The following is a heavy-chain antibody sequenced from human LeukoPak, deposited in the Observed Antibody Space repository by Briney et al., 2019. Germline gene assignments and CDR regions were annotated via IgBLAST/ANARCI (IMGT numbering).Heavy chain of an antibody. Sequence: GGSLRLSCAASGFTFSSYSMNWVRQAPGKGLKWVSSISSSSSYIYYADSVKGRFTISRDNAKNSLYLQMNSLRAEDTAVYYCARSDEDYVGGNYYYYMDVWGKGTTVTVSS. V-gene: IGHV3-21*01. CDR2: ISSSSSYI. CDR3: ARSDEDYVGGNYYYYMDV. CDR1: GFTFSSYS. J-gene: IGHJ6*03. D-gene: IGHD4-23*01.